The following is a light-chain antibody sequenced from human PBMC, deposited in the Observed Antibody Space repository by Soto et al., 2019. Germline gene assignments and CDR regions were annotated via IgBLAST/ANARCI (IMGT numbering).Light chain of an antibody. Sequence: AIRMTQSPSSLSASTLDRVTITCLASQGISSYLAWYQQKPGKAPKLLIYAASTLQSGVPSRFSGSGSGTDFTLTISCLQSEDFATYYCQQYYSYPVTFGQGTKVDI. J-gene: IGKJ1*01. CDR1: QGISSY. CDR3: QQYYSYPVT. CDR2: AAS. V-gene: IGKV1-8*01.